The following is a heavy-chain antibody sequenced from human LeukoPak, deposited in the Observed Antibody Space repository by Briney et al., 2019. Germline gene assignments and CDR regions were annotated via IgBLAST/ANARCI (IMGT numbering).Heavy chain of an antibody. V-gene: IGHV4-59*07. CDR1: VGSNSSYY. D-gene: IGHD4-11*01. CDR2: ISYRGST. Sequence: SHTLSLTYTVSVGSNSSYYWNCTPQPPTKGLEYMVDISYRGSTNYNPALKSRVTISLDTSEHQFSLKLSSVTAADTAVYYCARGTTQHAWHVGLWGRGTLVTVSS. CDR3: ARGTTQHAWHVGL. J-gene: IGHJ2*01.